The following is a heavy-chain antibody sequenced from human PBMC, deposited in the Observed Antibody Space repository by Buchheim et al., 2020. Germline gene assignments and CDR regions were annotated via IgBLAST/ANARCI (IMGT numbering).Heavy chain of an antibody. J-gene: IGHJ6*02. D-gene: IGHD6-6*01. CDR3: ARDSQLVWAYGMDV. Sequence: QVQLVQSGAEVKKPGASVKVSCKASGYTFTSYYMHWVRQAPGQGLEWMGIINPSGSSTSYAQKFQGRVNMTRETSKSTVYMALSSLRSEDTAVYYCARDSQLVWAYGMDVWGQGTT. CDR1: GYTFTSYY. CDR2: INPSGSST. V-gene: IGHV1-46*03.